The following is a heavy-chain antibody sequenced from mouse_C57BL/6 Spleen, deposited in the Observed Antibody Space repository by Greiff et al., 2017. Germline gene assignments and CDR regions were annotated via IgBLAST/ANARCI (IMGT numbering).Heavy chain of an antibody. CDR2: IDPSDSYP. Sequence: QVQLQQPGAELVMPGASVKLSCKASGYTFTSYWMHWVKQRPGQGLEWIGEIDPSDSYPNYNQKFKGKSTLTVDKSSSTAYMQLSSLTSEDSAVYYCASITTVVAAGDYWGQGTTLTVSS. J-gene: IGHJ2*01. CDR1: GYTFTSYW. CDR3: ASITTVVAAGDY. V-gene: IGHV1-69*01. D-gene: IGHD1-1*01.